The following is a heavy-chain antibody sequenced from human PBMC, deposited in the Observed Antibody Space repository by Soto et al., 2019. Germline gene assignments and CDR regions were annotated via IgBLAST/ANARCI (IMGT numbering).Heavy chain of an antibody. V-gene: IGHV3-15*01. J-gene: IGHJ4*02. Sequence: EVQLVESGGDLVKPGGSLRLSCAASGLTFSNAWMTWVRQAPGKGLEWVGRIKSNTDGGALDYAAPLKGRFTISREDSRNTLFLILHSLKPEATAVYYCATRPAPYYADWSLDYWGQGTLVTVSS. CDR1: GLTFSNAW. CDR2: IKSNTDGGAL. CDR3: ATRPAPYYADWSLDY. D-gene: IGHD3-9*01.